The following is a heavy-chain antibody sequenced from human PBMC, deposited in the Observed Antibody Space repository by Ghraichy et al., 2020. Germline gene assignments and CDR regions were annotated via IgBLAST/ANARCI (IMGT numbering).Heavy chain of an antibody. CDR3: ARGNFDDYGDYYFDY. J-gene: IGHJ4*02. Sequence: SETLSLTCAVYGGSFSGYYWSWIRQPPGKGLEWIGEINHSGSTNYNPSLKSRVTISVDTSKNQFSLKLSSVTAADTALYYCARGNFDDYGDYYFDYWGQGTLVTVSS. CDR1: GGSFSGYY. D-gene: IGHD4-17*01. V-gene: IGHV4-34*01. CDR2: INHSGST.